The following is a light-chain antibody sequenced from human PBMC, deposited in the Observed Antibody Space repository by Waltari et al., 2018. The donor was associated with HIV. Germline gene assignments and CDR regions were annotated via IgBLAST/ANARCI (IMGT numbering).Light chain of an antibody. J-gene: IGLJ3*02. CDR1: SSDVGGYNY. CDR3: CSYAGDYTFR. CDR2: DVS. Sequence: QSALTQPRSVSGSPGQSVTISCTGTSSDVGGYNYVSWYQQHPGKAPKLMIYDVSKRPSGVPDRFSGSKSGNTASLTTSGLQAEDEADFYCCSYAGDYTFRFGGGTKLTVL. V-gene: IGLV2-11*01.